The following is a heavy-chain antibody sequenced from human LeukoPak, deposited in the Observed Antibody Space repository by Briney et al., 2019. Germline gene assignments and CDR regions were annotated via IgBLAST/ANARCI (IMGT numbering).Heavy chain of an antibody. CDR1: GFTFSILG. CDR3: ARDPLEIVAIDY. Sequence: GGSLRLSCVPSGFTFSILGMNWVRNAPGRGLEWVSYISSSGNPIYHADSVKGRLPISRDNARNSLYLQMDSLRVEDTAVYYCARDPLEIVAIDYWGQGTLVTVSS. D-gene: IGHD5-12*01. J-gene: IGHJ4*02. CDR2: ISSSGNPI. V-gene: IGHV3-48*01.